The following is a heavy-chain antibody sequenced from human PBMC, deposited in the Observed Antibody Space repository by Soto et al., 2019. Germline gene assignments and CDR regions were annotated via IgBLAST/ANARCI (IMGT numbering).Heavy chain of an antibody. J-gene: IGHJ4*02. CDR3: ARDYYYDSSGYYYGVWGY. CDR2: IWYDGSNK. V-gene: IGHV3-33*01. D-gene: IGHD3-22*01. Sequence: QVQLVESGGGVVQPGRSLRLSCAASGFTFSSYGMHWVRQAPGKGLEWVAVIWYDGSNKYYADSVKGRFTISRDNSKNTLYLQMNSLRAEDTAVYYCARDYYYDSSGYYYGVWGYWGQGTLVTVSS. CDR1: GFTFSSYG.